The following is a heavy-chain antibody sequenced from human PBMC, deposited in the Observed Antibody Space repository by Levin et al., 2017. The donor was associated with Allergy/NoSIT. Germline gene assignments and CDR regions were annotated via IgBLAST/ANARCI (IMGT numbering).Heavy chain of an antibody. Sequence: GGSLRLSCAASGFTFSTHSMNWVRQAPGKGLEWVSYISSSSSTVYYADSVKGRFTIYRDNAKNSLYLQMNSLRDDDTAVYYCARDRYSGSLADYWGQGTLVTVSS. J-gene: IGHJ4*02. V-gene: IGHV3-48*02. CDR2: ISSSSSTV. D-gene: IGHD1-26*01. CDR1: GFTFSTHS. CDR3: ARDRYSGSLADY.